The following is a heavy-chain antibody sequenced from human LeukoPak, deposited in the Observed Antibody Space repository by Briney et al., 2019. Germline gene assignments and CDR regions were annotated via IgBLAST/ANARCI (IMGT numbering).Heavy chain of an antibody. CDR2: IYYSVRT. CDR3: ARTGDGYNYYNYYYMDV. J-gene: IGHJ6*03. CDR1: GGSISSSHY. Sequence: PSETLSLTCTVSGGSISSSHYWSWIRQPPGKGLEWIGYIYYSVRTNYNPSLKSRVTISVDMPNNQFSLKMSSVTAADTAVYYCARTGDGYNYYNYYYMDVWGKGTTVTVTS. D-gene: IGHD5-24*01. V-gene: IGHV4-59*11.